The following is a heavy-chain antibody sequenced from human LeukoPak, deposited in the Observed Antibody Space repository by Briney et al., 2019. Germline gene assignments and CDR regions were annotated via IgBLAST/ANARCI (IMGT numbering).Heavy chain of an antibody. V-gene: IGHV4-61*02. Sequence: SETLSLTCTVSGGSLSSGSYYWSWIRQPAGKGLEWIGRIYTSGSTNYNPSLKSRVTISVDTSKNQFSLKLSSVTAADTAVYYCAREEPFFTFGFDYWGQGTLVTVSS. CDR1: GGSLSSGSYY. D-gene: IGHD3-16*01. CDR3: AREEPFFTFGFDY. J-gene: IGHJ4*02. CDR2: IYTSGST.